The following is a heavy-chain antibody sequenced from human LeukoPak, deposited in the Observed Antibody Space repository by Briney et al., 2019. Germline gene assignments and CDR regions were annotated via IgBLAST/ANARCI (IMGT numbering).Heavy chain of an antibody. CDR3: ARQGSSGWYIGAFDI. Sequence: KPSETLSLTCTVSGGSISSYYWSWIRQPPGKGLEWIGHVYYSGSTNYSPSLKSRVTISVDTSKNQFSLKLSSVTAADTSVYYCARQGSSGWYIGAFDIWGQGTMVTVSS. V-gene: IGHV4-59*08. CDR2: VYYSGST. J-gene: IGHJ3*02. D-gene: IGHD6-19*01. CDR1: GGSISSYY.